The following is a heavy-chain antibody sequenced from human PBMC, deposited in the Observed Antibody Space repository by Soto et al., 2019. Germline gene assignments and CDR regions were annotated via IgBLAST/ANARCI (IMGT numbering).Heavy chain of an antibody. J-gene: IGHJ4*01. Sequence: GGSLTLSCITYGFTFTDYAFNWVRQAPGKGLEWVAVISFDGSNIHYAASVKGRFTISRDKSKNTLSLQMNSLRAGDTALYFCARDDGATAVASAFEYWGQGTLVTVSS. CDR1: GFTFTDYA. V-gene: IGHV3-30-3*01. CDR2: ISFDGSNI. CDR3: ARDDGATAVASAFEY. D-gene: IGHD5-12*01.